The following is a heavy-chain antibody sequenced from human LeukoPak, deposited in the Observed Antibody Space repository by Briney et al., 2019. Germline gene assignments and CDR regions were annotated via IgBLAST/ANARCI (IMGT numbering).Heavy chain of an antibody. V-gene: IGHV3-30*04. J-gene: IGHJ4*02. CDR2: LSYDGNNK. D-gene: IGHD2-2*01. CDR3: AKDVPAAYFDY. CDR1: GFTFSRYA. Sequence: GGSLRLSCAASGFTFSRYAMHWVRQAPGKGLEWVAVLSYDGNNKYYADSVKGRFTISRDSSKNTLYLHVNSLRAEDTAVYFCAKDVPAAYFDYWGQGTLVTVSS.